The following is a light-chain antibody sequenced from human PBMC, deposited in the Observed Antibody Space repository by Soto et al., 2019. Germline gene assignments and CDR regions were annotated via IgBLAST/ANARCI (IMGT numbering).Light chain of an antibody. V-gene: IGLV4-69*01. CDR3: QTWDTGIQV. Sequence: QSVLTQSPSASASLGASVKLTCTLSSGHSTYAIAWHQQQSDKGPRYLMRVNDDGSHIKGDGIPDRFSGPSSGTARYLTISSLQSEDEADYYCQTWDTGIQVFGGGTKLTVL. J-gene: IGLJ3*02. CDR1: SGHSTYA. CDR2: VNDDGSH.